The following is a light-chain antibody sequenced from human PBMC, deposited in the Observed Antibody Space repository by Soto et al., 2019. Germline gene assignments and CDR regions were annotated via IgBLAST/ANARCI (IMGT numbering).Light chain of an antibody. V-gene: IGKV1-39*01. Sequence: DIQMTQSPSSLSAAVGDRVTITCRASQSIMKFFNWYQHKPGKAPKLLIYAASTLQTVVPSRFSDSGSATDFTLSISSCQSEDFATYYCQQSYRTPHTFGQGTKVEIK. CDR2: AAS. CDR1: QSIMKF. CDR3: QQSYRTPHT. J-gene: IGKJ1*01.